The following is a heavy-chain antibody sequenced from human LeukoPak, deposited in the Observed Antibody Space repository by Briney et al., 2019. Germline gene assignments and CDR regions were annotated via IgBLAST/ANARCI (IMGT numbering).Heavy chain of an antibody. CDR2: IYYSGST. D-gene: IGHD3-10*01. CDR1: GGSISNYY. J-gene: IGHJ4*02. Sequence: PSETLSLTCTVSGGSISNYYWSWIRQPPGKALEWIGFIYYSGSTNYNPSLKSRVTMSVDTSKNHFSLKLSSVTAADTALYYCARRGPAYDGSDFDYWGQGILVTVSS. V-gene: IGHV4-59*08. CDR3: ARRGPAYDGSDFDY.